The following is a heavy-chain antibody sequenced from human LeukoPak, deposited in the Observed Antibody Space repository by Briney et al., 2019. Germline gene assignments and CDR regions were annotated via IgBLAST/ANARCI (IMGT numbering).Heavy chain of an antibody. J-gene: IGHJ2*01. CDR2: INHSGST. D-gene: IGHD6-19*01. CDR1: GGSFSGYY. CDR3: ARHGWHSWYFDL. Sequence: SETLSLTCAVYGGSFSGYYWSWIRQPPGKALEWIGEINHSGSTNYNPSLKSRVTISVDTSKNQFSLKLSSVTAADTAVFYCARHGWHSWYFDLWGRGTLVTVSS. V-gene: IGHV4-34*01.